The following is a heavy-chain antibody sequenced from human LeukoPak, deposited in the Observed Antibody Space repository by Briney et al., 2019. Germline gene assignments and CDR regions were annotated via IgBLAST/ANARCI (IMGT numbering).Heavy chain of an antibody. Sequence: PGGSLRLSCAASGFTFSSYSMNWVRQAPGKGLEWVSSISSSSSYIYYADSVKGRFTISRDNAKNSLYLQMNSLRAEDTAVYYCASRFDYGVTVDAFDIWGQGTMVTVSS. CDR2: ISSSSSYI. J-gene: IGHJ3*02. V-gene: IGHV3-21*01. CDR1: GFTFSSYS. D-gene: IGHD4-17*01. CDR3: ASRFDYGVTVDAFDI.